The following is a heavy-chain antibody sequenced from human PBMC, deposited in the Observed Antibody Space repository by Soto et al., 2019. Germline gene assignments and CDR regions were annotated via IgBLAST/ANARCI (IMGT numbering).Heavy chain of an antibody. CDR3: AKDTTSGKFGESKGGSFDY. D-gene: IGHD3-10*01. V-gene: IGHV3-30*18. J-gene: IGHJ4*02. CDR1: GFTFSSYG. Sequence: QVQLVESGGGVVQPGRSLRLSCAASGFTFSSYGMHWVRQAPGKGLEWVAVISYDGSNKYYADSVKGRFTISRDNSKSTLYLQMNSLRAEDTAVYYCAKDTTSGKFGESKGGSFDYWGQGTLVTVSS. CDR2: ISYDGSNK.